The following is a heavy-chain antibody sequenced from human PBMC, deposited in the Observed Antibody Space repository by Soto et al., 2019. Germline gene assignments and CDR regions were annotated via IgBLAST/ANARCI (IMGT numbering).Heavy chain of an antibody. CDR3: ARDLGYCSSTSCWDYYYGMDV. CDR1: GDSVSSNSAA. CDR2: TYYRSKWYN. V-gene: IGHV6-1*01. J-gene: IGHJ6*02. Sequence: SQTLSLTCAISGDSVSSNSAAWNWIRQSPSRGLEWLGRTYYRSKWYNDCAVSVKSRITINPDTSKNQFSLQLNSVTPEDTAVYYCARDLGYCSSTSCWDYYYGMDVWGQGTTVTVSS. D-gene: IGHD2-2*01.